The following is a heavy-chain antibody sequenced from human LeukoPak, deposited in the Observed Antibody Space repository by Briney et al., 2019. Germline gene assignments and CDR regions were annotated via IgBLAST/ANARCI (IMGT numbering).Heavy chain of an antibody. J-gene: IGHJ3*02. D-gene: IGHD1-7*01. CDR1: GGSISSYF. Sequence: SETLSLTCTVSGGSISSYFWSWIRQPPGKGLEWIAYVHYSDKTNYNPSLKSRVTISLDTSENQISLKLSSVTAADTAVYYCARDRRRELQQAFDIWGRGTMVTVSS. CDR2: VHYSDKT. CDR3: ARDRRRELQQAFDI. V-gene: IGHV4-59*01.